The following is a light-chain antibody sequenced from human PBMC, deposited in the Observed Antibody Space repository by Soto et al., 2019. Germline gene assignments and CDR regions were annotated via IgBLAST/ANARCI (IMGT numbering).Light chain of an antibody. Sequence: QLTQSPSSLSASVGDRVTITCRATQGISNFLVWYQQKPGKAPKLLIYAASTLQSGVPSRFSGSGAGTDFTLTIGSLQPEDFATYYCQQLYSYPLTCGQGTRLEIK. CDR2: AAS. J-gene: IGKJ5*01. V-gene: IGKV1-9*01. CDR3: QQLYSYPLT. CDR1: QGISNF.